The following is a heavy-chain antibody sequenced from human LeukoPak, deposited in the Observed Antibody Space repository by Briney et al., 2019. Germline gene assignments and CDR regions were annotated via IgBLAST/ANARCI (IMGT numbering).Heavy chain of an antibody. V-gene: IGHV4-34*01. D-gene: IGHD3-10*01. Sequence: PSETLSLTCAVYGWSFSGYYWSWIRQPPGKGLEWIAEINHSGSTNYNPSLKGRVTISVDTSKNPFSLQLSTVTAADTAVYYCPRGGGRITMVGRLKIQTFDYWGQGTLVTVSS. CDR2: INHSGST. CDR1: GWSFSGYY. J-gene: IGHJ4*02. CDR3: PRGGGRITMVGRLKIQTFDY.